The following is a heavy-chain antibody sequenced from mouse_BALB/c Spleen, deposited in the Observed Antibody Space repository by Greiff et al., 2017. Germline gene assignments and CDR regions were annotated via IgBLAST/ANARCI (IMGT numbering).Heavy chain of an antibody. Sequence: QQSGAVLARAGGSVKMSCKASGYTFTSYWVYWVKQRPGQGLEWIGAIYPGNSDTSYNQKFKGKAKMTAVTSTSTAYMELSSLTNEDSAVYYCTRLLRVYFDYWGQGTTLTVSS. CDR3: TRLLRVYFDY. V-gene: IGHV1-5*01. D-gene: IGHD1-1*01. CDR1: GYTFTSYW. CDR2: IYPGNSDT. J-gene: IGHJ2*01.